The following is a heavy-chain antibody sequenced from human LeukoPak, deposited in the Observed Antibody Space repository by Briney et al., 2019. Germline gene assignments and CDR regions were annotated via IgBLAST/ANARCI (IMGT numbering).Heavy chain of an antibody. J-gene: IGHJ4*02. D-gene: IGHD5-12*01. Sequence: PGGSLRLSCAASGFTVSTNYMTWVRQAPGKGLEWVSVIYSGGTTYYADSVKGRFSISRHNSKNTLYLQMNSLRAEDTAVYYCARYDYGRSGFDYWGQGTLVTVSS. CDR3: ARYDYGRSGFDY. CDR2: IYSGGTT. CDR1: GFTVSTNY. V-gene: IGHV3-66*01.